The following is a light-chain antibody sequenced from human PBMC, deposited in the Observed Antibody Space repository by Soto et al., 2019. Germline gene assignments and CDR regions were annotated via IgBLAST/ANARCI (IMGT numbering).Light chain of an antibody. Sequence: VLTQSPVTLSLSPGDRATLSCMASQNIDRFLAWYQQKPGQAPRLLIYDASNRATGIPARFSGSGSGTDFTLTITSLEPEDFAVYYCQERVTWPLTFGGGTKVDI. J-gene: IGKJ4*01. CDR1: QNIDRF. CDR2: DAS. CDR3: QERVTWPLT. V-gene: IGKV3-11*01.